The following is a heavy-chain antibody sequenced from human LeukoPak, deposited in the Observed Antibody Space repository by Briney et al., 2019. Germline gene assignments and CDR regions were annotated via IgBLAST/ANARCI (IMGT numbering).Heavy chain of an antibody. J-gene: IGHJ4*02. V-gene: IGHV3-30*02. Sequence: GGSLRLSCAASGFTFSSYGMHWVRQAPGKGLEWVAFIRYDGSNKYYADSVKGRFTISRDNSKNTLYLQMNSLRAEDTAVYYCAKISAGRTTFNNYYFDYWGQGTLVTVSS. CDR2: IRYDGSNK. CDR1: GFTFSSYG. D-gene: IGHD2/OR15-2a*01. CDR3: AKISAGRTTFNNYYFDY.